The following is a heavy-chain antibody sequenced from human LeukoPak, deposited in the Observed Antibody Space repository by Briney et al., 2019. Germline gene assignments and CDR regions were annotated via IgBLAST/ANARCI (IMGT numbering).Heavy chain of an antibody. D-gene: IGHD5-18*01. CDR3: ARIDTAMVPDY. Sequence: SETLSLTCTVSGGSISSSSYYWSWLRQPPGKGLEWIGYIYHSGSTYYNPSLKSRVTISVDRSKNQFSLKLSSVTAADTAVYYCARIDTAMVPDYWGQGTLVTVSS. V-gene: IGHV4-30-2*01. CDR1: GGSISSSSYY. CDR2: IYHSGST. J-gene: IGHJ4*02.